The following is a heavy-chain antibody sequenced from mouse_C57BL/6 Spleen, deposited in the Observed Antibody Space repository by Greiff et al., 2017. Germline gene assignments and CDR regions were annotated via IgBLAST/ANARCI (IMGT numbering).Heavy chain of an antibody. CDR2: IYIGNGYT. V-gene: IGHV1-58*01. Sequence: VQLQQSGAELVRPGSSVKMSCKTSGYTFTSYGINWVKQRPGQGLEWIGYIYIGNGYTEYNEKFKGKATLTSDTSSSTAYMQLSSLTSEDSAIXFCARREVITTVVEGAMDYWGQGTSVTVSS. CDR1: GYTFTSYG. CDR3: ARREVITTVVEGAMDY. D-gene: IGHD1-1*01. J-gene: IGHJ4*01.